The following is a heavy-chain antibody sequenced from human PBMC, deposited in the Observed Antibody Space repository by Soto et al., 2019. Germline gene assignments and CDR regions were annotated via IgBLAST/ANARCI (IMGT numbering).Heavy chain of an antibody. CDR3: ARDGDTAYDY. D-gene: IGHD5-18*01. CDR1: GGTFSSYT. Sequence: QVQLVQSGAEVKKPGSSVKVSCKASGGTFSSYTISWVRQAPGQGLEWMGRIIPILGIANYAQKFQGRVTITGDKSTSTGNRELSSLGTEETGLYYGARDGDTAYDYWGQGTLVTVSS. CDR2: IIPILGIA. J-gene: IGHJ4*02. V-gene: IGHV1-69*02.